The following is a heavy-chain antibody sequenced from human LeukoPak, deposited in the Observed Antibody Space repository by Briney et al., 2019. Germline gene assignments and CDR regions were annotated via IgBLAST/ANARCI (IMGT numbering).Heavy chain of an antibody. D-gene: IGHD5-12*01. Sequence: PSETLSLTCTVSGGSISSSSYYWGWLRQPPGKGLEWIGSIYHSGSTYYNLSLKSRVTIAVETSKNQFSLKLSSVTAADKAVYYCARSCRILDIVATIRARLGGNGFDIWGQGTMVTVSS. V-gene: IGHV4-39*07. J-gene: IGHJ3*02. CDR2: IYHSGST. CDR1: GGSISSSSYY. CDR3: ARSCRILDIVATIRARLGGNGFDI.